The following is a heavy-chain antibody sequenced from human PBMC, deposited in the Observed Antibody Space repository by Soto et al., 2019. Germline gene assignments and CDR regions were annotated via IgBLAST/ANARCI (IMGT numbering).Heavy chain of an antibody. CDR1: GGTFRSYA. Sequence: SCAASGGTFRSYAISWLRQAPGQGLEWMGGIIPIFGTANYAQKFQGRVTITADESTSTAYMELSSLRSEDTAVYYCASHALKSSGYYGRYYYYGMDVWGQGTTVTVSS. CDR3: ASHALKSSGYYGRYYYYGMDV. V-gene: IGHV1-69*01. CDR2: IIPIFGTA. D-gene: IGHD3-22*01. J-gene: IGHJ6*02.